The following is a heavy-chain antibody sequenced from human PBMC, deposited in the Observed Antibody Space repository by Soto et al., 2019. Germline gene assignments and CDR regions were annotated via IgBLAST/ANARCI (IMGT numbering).Heavy chain of an antibody. CDR3: GRRDWSDVFDI. V-gene: IGHV4-59*08. CDR2: IYYSGST. CDR1: GGSISSYY. Sequence: SETLSLTCTVSGGSISSYYWSWIRQPPGKGLEWIGYIYYSGSTNYNPSLKSRVTISVDTSKNQFSLKLSSVTAADTAVYYCGRRDWSDVFDIGGQGTMVTVSS. D-gene: IGHD3-9*01. J-gene: IGHJ3*02.